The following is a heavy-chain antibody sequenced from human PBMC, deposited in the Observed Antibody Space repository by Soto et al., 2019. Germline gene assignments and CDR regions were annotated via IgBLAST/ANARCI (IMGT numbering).Heavy chain of an antibody. V-gene: IGHV3-9*01. CDR3: AKTMGGGSWGLGY. CDR1: GFTFDDYA. D-gene: IGHD2-15*01. J-gene: IGHJ4*02. CDR2: ISWNSGSI. Sequence: GGSLRLSCAASGFTFDDYAMHWVRQAPGKGLEWVSGISWNSGSIGYADSVKGRFTISRDNAKNSLYLQMNSLRAEDTALYYCAKTMGGGSWGLGYWGQGTLVTVSS.